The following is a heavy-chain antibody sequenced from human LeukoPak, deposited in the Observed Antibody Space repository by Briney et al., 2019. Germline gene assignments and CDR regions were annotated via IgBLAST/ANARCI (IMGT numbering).Heavy chain of an antibody. CDR1: GYTFTNYG. D-gene: IGHD3-22*01. CDR3: ARYYDSSSYYEDY. J-gene: IGHJ4*02. Sequence: ASVTVSCKASGYTFTNYGINWVRQAPGQGLEWMGWISAYNGNTKYAQKLQGRVTMTTDTSTSTAYMEVRNLTSDHTAVYYFARYYDSSSYYEDYWGQGTLVTVSS. V-gene: IGHV1-18*01. CDR2: ISAYNGNT.